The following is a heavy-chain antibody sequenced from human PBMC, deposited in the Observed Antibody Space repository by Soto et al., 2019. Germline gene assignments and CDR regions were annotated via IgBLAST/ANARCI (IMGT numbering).Heavy chain of an antibody. CDR3: AKSGGQQLVPYYYGMDV. D-gene: IGHD6-13*01. CDR1: GFTFSSYG. CDR2: ISYDGSNK. V-gene: IGHV3-30*18. J-gene: IGHJ6*02. Sequence: QVQLVESGGGVVQPGRSLRLSCAASGFTFSSYGMHWVRQAPGKGLEWVAVISYDGSNKYYAYSVKGRFTISRDNSKNALYLQMNSLSAEDTAVYYCAKSGGQQLVPYYYGMDVWGQGTTVTVSS.